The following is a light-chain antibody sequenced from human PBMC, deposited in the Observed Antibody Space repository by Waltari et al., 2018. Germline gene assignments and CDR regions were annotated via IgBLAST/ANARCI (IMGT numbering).Light chain of an antibody. Sequence: DIQMTQSPSTLSASVGDRVTITCRASQSISSWLAWYQQKPGKAPKLLIYKASSVESGVPSRCSGSGSRTEFTRTISSLQPDDFATYYCQQYNSYRTFGQGTKVEIK. CDR3: QQYNSYRT. J-gene: IGKJ1*01. V-gene: IGKV1-5*03. CDR2: KAS. CDR1: QSISSW.